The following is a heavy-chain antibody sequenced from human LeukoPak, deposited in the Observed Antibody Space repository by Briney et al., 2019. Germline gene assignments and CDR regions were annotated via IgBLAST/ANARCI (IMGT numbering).Heavy chain of an antibody. J-gene: IGHJ5*02. CDR2: MNPNSGNT. CDR3: ARGRSNVLRFLGTSNWFDP. Sequence: GASVKVSCKASGYTFTSYDINWVRQATRQGLEWMGWMNPNSGNTGYAQKFQGRVTMTRNTSISTAYMELSSLRSEDTAVYYCARGRSNVLRFLGTSNWFDPWGQGTLVTVSS. CDR1: GYTFTSYD. D-gene: IGHD3-3*01. V-gene: IGHV1-8*01.